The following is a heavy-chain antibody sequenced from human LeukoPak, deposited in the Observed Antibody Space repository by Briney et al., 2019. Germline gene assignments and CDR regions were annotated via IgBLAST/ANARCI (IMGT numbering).Heavy chain of an antibody. CDR1: GGSISSTNW. D-gene: IGHD1-26*01. J-gene: IGHJ4*02. V-gene: IGHV4-4*02. CDR2: VSLTGET. CDR3: SRESGAFCPFGY. Sequence: SETLSLTCGVSGGSISSTNWGSWVRRPPGEGLEWIGEVSLTGETNYNPSLNGRVTMSLDRSTNQLSLTLTSLTAADTAIYYCSRESGAFCPFGYWGQGTLVIVPP.